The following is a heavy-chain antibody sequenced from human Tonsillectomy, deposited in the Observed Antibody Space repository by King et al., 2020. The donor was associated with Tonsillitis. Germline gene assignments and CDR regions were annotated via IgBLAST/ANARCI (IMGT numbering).Heavy chain of an antibody. J-gene: IGHJ6*02. Sequence: VQLVESGGGLVQPGGSLRLSCAASGFTVSSNYMTWVRQAPGKGLEWVSVIYSGGSTYYADSVKGRFTISRDNSKNTLYLQMNSLRAEDTAVYYCARDETSYYDYHGMDVWGQGTTVTVSS. CDR1: GFTVSSNY. CDR2: IYSGGST. CDR3: ARDETSYYDYHGMDV. V-gene: IGHV3-66*01.